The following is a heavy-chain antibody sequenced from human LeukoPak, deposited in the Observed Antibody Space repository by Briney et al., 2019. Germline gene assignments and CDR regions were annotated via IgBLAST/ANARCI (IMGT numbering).Heavy chain of an antibody. J-gene: IGHJ4*02. V-gene: IGHV1-69*13. CDR2: IIPIFGTA. CDR3: ARGIDDIVVVPAASAYYFDY. D-gene: IGHD2-2*01. Sequence: ASVKVSCKASGGTFSSYAISWVRQAPGQGLEWMGGIIPIFGTANYAQKFQGRVTITADESTSTAYMELSSLRSEDTAVCYCARGIDDIVVVPAASAYYFDYWGQGTLVTVSS. CDR1: GGTFSSYA.